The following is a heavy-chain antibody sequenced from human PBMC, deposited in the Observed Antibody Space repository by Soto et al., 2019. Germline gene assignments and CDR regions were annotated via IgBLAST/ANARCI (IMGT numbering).Heavy chain of an antibody. CDR3: ARLPNKSPQN. V-gene: IGHV3-74*01. Sequence: EVQLVESGGGLVQPGGSLRLSCVASGFTFSSYWMHWVRQAPGKGLVWVSSISNDGSSLYADPVKGRFTISRDNAKNTLYLHMNSLRAEDTAVYYCARLPNKSPQNWGQGTLVIVSP. CDR1: GFTFSSYW. CDR2: ISNDGSS. J-gene: IGHJ1*01.